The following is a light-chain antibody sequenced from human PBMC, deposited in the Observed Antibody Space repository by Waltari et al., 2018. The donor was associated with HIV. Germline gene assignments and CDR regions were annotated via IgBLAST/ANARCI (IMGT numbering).Light chain of an antibody. V-gene: IGLV3-19*01. CDR2: RLN. CDR1: SLKSFY. J-gene: IGLJ2*01. Sequence: SSELTQAPAVSVALGQTVRIRCRGHSLKSFYASWYQKKPGQAPLLVIYRLNNRASGIPDRFSASTSGNTASLTITGAQAEDEADYYCHSRDTPESRVGIFGGGTRLTV. CDR3: HSRDTPESRVGI.